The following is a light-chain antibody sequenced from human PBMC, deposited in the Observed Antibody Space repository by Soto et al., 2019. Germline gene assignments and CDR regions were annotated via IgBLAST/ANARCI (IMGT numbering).Light chain of an antibody. J-gene: IGKJ4*01. CDR1: QNIRRN. Sequence: EIVMTQSPDTLSVSPGERGTLSCRASQNIRRNLAWYQQKPGQAPRLLIYRASTRAPGIPARFTGGGSGTEFPLTISSLQSEEFALYCGQQYENWPPVTFGGGTKVEIK. CDR3: QQYENWPPVT. V-gene: IGKV3-15*01. CDR2: RAS.